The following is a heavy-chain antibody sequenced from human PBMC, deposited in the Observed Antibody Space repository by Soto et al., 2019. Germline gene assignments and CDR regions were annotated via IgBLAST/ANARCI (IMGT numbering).Heavy chain of an antibody. CDR1: GFTFSNAW. J-gene: IGHJ6*02. Sequence: GGSLRLSCAASGFTFSNAWMSWVRQAPGKGLEWVGRIKSKTDGGTTDYAAPVKGRFTISRDDSKNTLYLQMNSLKTEDTAVYYCTTDGTGDGYYYYGMDVWGQGTTVTVSS. D-gene: IGHD7-27*01. CDR2: IKSKTDGGTT. CDR3: TTDGTGDGYYYYGMDV. V-gene: IGHV3-15*01.